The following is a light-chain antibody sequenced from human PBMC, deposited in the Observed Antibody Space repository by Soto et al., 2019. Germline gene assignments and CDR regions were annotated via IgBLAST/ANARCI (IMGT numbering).Light chain of an antibody. Sequence: DIVMTQSPLSLPVTPGEPASISCRSSQSLLHSNGYNYLDWYLQKPGQSPQVLIYLGSNRASGVPDRFSGSGSGTDFTLKISRVEAEDVGVYYCMQALATPPTLGQGTKLEIK. CDR1: QSLLHSNGYNY. CDR3: MQALATPPT. V-gene: IGKV2-28*01. CDR2: LGS. J-gene: IGKJ2*01.